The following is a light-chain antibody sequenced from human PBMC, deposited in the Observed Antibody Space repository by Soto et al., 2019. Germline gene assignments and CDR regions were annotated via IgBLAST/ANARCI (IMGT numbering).Light chain of an antibody. Sequence: DIQMTQSPSSLSASVGDRVTITCRASQRFSNYLNWYQQRPGKAPKLLIYAASTLQSGVPSRFSGSGSGTDFTLTIGSLEPEDLAVYFCQQRSNWPRTFGQGTKVDI. CDR3: QQRSNWPRT. CDR2: AAS. CDR1: QRFSNY. J-gene: IGKJ1*01. V-gene: IGKV1-39*01.